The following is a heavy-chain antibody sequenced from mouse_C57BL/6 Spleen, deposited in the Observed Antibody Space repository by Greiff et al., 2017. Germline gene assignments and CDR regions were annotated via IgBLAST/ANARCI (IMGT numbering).Heavy chain of an antibody. CDR1: GYTFTSYW. J-gene: IGHJ1*03. CDR2: IDSKSSDT. V-gene: IGHV1-72*01. CDR3: EINGGSYWYVDD. D-gene: IGHD1-1*02. Sequence: QLQLQQPGAELVKPGASVKLSCKASGYTFTSYWMHWVKQRPGRGLEWMGRIDSKSSDTKYNEKFKSKSTLTVDKPSSTAYMQLSSQKSEDSAVYNCEINGGSYWYVDDWGKGTTVTVSS.